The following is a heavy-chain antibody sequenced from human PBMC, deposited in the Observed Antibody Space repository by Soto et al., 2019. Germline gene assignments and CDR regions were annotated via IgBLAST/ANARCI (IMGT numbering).Heavy chain of an antibody. Sequence: PSETLSLTCTVSGDSVSSGSYYWSWIRQPPGKGLEWIGYIFYSGSTYYNPSLRSRVTISVDTSKNLFSLKMTSVTAADTAVYYCARDGRKYYNWFDPWGQGTLVTVSS. CDR1: GDSVSSGSYY. V-gene: IGHV4-61*01. CDR3: ARDGRKYYNWFDP. J-gene: IGHJ5*02. CDR2: IFYSGST.